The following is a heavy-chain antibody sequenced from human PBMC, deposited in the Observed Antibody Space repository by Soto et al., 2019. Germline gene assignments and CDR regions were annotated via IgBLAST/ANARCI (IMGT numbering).Heavy chain of an antibody. D-gene: IGHD3-10*01. J-gene: IGHJ3*02. CDR3: AKGNSGSPALALDI. V-gene: IGHV3-23*01. Sequence: GGSLRLSCAASGFTFSSYAMNWGLQAPGKGLEWVSAISGSGGSTYYADSVKGRFTISRDSSKNTLYLQMNSLRAEDTAVYYCAKGNSGSPALALDIGGKGKMVTVSS. CDR2: ISGSGGST. CDR1: GFTFSSYA.